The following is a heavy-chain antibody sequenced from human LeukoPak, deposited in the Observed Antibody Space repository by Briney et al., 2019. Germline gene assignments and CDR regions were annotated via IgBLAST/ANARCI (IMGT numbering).Heavy chain of an antibody. D-gene: IGHD1-26*01. CDR3: ARDLARGY. CDR2: IGYDGRNK. J-gene: IGHJ4*02. CDR1: GFTFSSYG. Sequence: PGGSLRLSCAASGFTFSSYGIHWVRQAPGKGLEWVTFIGYDGRNKYYADSVKGRFTISRDNSKNTLYLQMNSLRAEDTAVYYCARDLARGYWGQGTLVTVSS. V-gene: IGHV3-30*02.